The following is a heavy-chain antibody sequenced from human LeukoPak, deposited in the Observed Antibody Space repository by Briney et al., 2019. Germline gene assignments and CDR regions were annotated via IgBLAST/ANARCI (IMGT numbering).Heavy chain of an antibody. CDR1: GYTFTSYD. D-gene: IGHD6-6*01. V-gene: IGHV1-8*01. Sequence: ASVKVSCKASGYTFTSYDINWVRQATGQGIEWMGWMNPNSGNTGYAQKFQGRVTMTRNTSISTAYMELSSLRSEDTAVYYCARRSGARPYDYSYLDVWGKGTTVTVSS. CDR2: MNPNSGNT. J-gene: IGHJ6*03. CDR3: ARRSGARPYDYSYLDV.